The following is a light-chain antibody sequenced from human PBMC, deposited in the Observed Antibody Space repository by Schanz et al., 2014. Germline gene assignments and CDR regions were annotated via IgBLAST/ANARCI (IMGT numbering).Light chain of an antibody. V-gene: IGKV1-5*03. J-gene: IGKJ1*01. CDR3: QQYGSYPWT. CDR2: KAS. Sequence: DIQMTQSPSTLSASVGDRVTITCRASQSISSWLAWYQQKPGKAPHLLIYKASSLESGVPSRFSGSGSGTEFTLTVSSLQPDDFATYYCQQYGSYPWTFGQGTKVEIK. CDR1: QSISSW.